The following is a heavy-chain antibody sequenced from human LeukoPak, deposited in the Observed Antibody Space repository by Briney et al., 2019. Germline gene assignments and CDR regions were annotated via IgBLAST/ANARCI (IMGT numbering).Heavy chain of an antibody. CDR2: ISAYNGNT. CDR3: ARVVLSSYYDSSGYPYYFDY. J-gene: IGHJ4*02. D-gene: IGHD3-22*01. Sequence: GASVKVSCKASGYTFTSYGISWVRQAPGQGLEWMGWISAYNGNTNYAQKLQGRVTMTTDTSTSTAYMELRSLRSDDTAVYYCARVVLSSYYDSSGYPYYFDYWGQGTLVTVSS. V-gene: IGHV1-18*01. CDR1: GYTFTSYG.